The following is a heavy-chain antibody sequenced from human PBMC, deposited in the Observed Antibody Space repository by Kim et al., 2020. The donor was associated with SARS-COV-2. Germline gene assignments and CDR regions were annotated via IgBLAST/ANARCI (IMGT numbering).Heavy chain of an antibody. Sequence: GGSLRLSCAASGFTFSSYGMHWVRQAPGKGLEWVAVISYDGSNKYYADSVKGRFTISRDNSKNTLYLQMDSLRAEDTAVYYCAKEGVVITTYLPETTYFQYWGQGTLVTVSS. D-gene: IGHD3-22*01. CDR3: AKEGVVITTYLPETTYFQY. V-gene: IGHV3-30*18. J-gene: IGHJ1*01. CDR1: GFTFSSYG. CDR2: ISYDGSNK.